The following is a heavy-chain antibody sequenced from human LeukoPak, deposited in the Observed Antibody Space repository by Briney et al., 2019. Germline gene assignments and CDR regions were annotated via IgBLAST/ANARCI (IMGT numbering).Heavy chain of an antibody. CDR3: ARVSGYRATFDY. CDR1: GFKFSSYE. J-gene: IGHJ4*02. D-gene: IGHD3-9*01. CDR2: ISSSGTPI. V-gene: IGHV3-48*03. Sequence: QPGGSLRLSCATSGFKFSSYEMNWFRQAPGNGLEWVSYISSSGTPIYYTDSVKGRFTISRDIAKNSLYLQMNSLRAEDTAVYYCARVSGYRATFDYWGQGTLVTVSS.